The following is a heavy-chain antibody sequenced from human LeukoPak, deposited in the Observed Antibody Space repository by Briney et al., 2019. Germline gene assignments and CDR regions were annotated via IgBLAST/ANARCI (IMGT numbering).Heavy chain of an antibody. D-gene: IGHD3-22*01. V-gene: IGHV1-18*01. CDR3: ARGNDFTMVVVVTNRDFDY. CDR2: ISAYNGNT. J-gene: IGHJ4*02. Sequence: ASVKVSCKASGYTFTSYGISWVRQAPGQGLEWMGWISAYNGNTNYAQKLQGRVTMTTDTSTSTAYMELRSLRSEDTAVYYCARGNDFTMVVVVTNRDFDYWGQGTLVTVSS. CDR1: GYTFTSYG.